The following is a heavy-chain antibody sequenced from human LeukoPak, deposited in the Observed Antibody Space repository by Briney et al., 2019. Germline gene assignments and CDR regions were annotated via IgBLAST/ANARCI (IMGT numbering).Heavy chain of an antibody. CDR3: ARGLFGVTTGTSFDY. Sequence: PGGSLRLSCAASGFTFDGYGMSWVRQAPGKGLEWVSGINWNGGSTGYADSVKGRFTISRDNAKNSLYLQMNSLGAEDTALYYCARGLFGVTTGTSFDYWGQGTLVTVSS. J-gene: IGHJ4*02. CDR1: GFTFDGYG. CDR2: INWNGGST. V-gene: IGHV3-20*04. D-gene: IGHD4-17*01.